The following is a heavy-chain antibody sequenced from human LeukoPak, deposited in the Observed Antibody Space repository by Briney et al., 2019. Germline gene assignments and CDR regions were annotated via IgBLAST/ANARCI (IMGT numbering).Heavy chain of an antibody. V-gene: IGHV3-21*01. CDR3: ARDGGYSGYGIYHIDY. CDR1: GFIITNYP. CDR2: ITSTSTYI. D-gene: IGHD5-12*01. J-gene: IGHJ4*02. Sequence: GGSLRLSCVASGFIITNYPMNWVRQAPGKGLEWVSSITSTSTYIYYSDSVKGRFTISRDNAQNSLSLQMNSLRAEDTAVYYCARDGGYSGYGIYHIDYWGQGTLVTVSS.